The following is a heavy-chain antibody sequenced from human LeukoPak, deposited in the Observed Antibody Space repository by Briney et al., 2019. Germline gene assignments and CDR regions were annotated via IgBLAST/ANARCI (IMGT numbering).Heavy chain of an antibody. Sequence: SGGSLRLSCAVSGFTFSSYAISWVPQAPGTGLQWLSPISGSGYNTYYAHSVKARFTISRDNSKSTLYLKMDSLRAEDTAVYYCARDAYCTSASCRRDFDSWGQGTLVTVSS. V-gene: IGHV3-23*01. CDR3: ARDAYCTSASCRRDFDS. D-gene: IGHD2-2*01. J-gene: IGHJ4*02. CDR2: ISGSGYNT. CDR1: GFTFSSYA.